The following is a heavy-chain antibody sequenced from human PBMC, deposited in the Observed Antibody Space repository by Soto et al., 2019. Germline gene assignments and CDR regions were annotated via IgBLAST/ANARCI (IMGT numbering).Heavy chain of an antibody. CDR3: ARAHFYSGSGNFNNLMFDP. Sequence: PSETLSLTCTVSRGSIGAVGSSWSWIRQPPGGGLEWIGYIYHSGTTLFNPSLKARLTMSLDWSNNQFSLILNSVTAADTAVYYCARAHFYSGSGNFNNLMFDPWARGTQVTVSS. V-gene: IGHV4-30-2*01. CDR1: RGSIGAVGSS. D-gene: IGHD3-3*02. J-gene: IGHJ5*02. CDR2: IYHSGTT.